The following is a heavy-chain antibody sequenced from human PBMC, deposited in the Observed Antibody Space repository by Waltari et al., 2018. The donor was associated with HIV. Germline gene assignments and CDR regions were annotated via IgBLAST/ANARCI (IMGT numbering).Heavy chain of an antibody. CDR3: AKGNYDVLTGYYGPSFEY. J-gene: IGHJ4*02. Sequence: EVQLVESGGTLVQPGGSLRLSCSASGFTFSSYAIHWVRQTPGKGLEYVSARSCDGHSTYYAGSLKGRFTITRDNSKNMVWLQMRSLRPEDTAVYYCAKGNYDVLTGYYGPSFEYWGQGTLVTVSS. V-gene: IGHV3-64D*06. CDR2: RSCDGHST. CDR1: GFTFSSYA. D-gene: IGHD3-9*01.